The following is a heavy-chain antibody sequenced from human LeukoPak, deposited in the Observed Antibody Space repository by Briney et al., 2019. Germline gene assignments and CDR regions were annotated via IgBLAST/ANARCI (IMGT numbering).Heavy chain of an antibody. D-gene: IGHD1-14*01. CDR3: ARPLDRTEAGAFDI. Sequence: GGPLRLSCAASGFTFSDYYMSWIRQAPGKGLEWVSYISSSGSTIYYTDSVKGRFTIYRDNAKNSLYLQMNSLRAADTAVYYCARPLDRTEAGAFDIWGQGTMVTVSS. CDR1: GFTFSDYY. V-gene: IGHV3-11*01. J-gene: IGHJ3*02. CDR2: ISSSGSTI.